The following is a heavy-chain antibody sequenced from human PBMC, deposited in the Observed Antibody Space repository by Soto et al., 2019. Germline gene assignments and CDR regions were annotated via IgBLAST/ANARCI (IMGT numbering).Heavy chain of an antibody. CDR3: ATAQYCSSTSCSPFDY. Sequence: PGGSLRLSCAASGFTFSSYAMSWVRQAPGKGLEWVSAISGSGGSTYYADSVKGRFTISRDNSKNTLYLQMNSLRAEDTAVYYCATAQYCSSTSCSPFDYWGQGTLVTVS. J-gene: IGHJ4*02. CDR1: GFTFSSYA. D-gene: IGHD2-2*01. CDR2: ISGSGGST. V-gene: IGHV3-23*01.